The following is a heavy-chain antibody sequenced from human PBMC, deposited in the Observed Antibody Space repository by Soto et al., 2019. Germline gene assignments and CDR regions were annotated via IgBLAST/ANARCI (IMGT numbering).Heavy chain of an antibody. Sequence: QLHLVQSGAVVKKPGASVTVSCSASGYPVTAYYMHWVRQAPGRGLEWMGGINPATGAAKYTQTFQGRVTMTRDTSTSTVFMELSGLTSEDPAVFCCARGGGVGVAGSAAFDMWGQGTLVTVSS. CDR1: GYPVTAYY. D-gene: IGHD3-3*01. CDR3: ARGGGVGVAGSAAFDM. CDR2: INPATGAA. V-gene: IGHV1-2*02. J-gene: IGHJ3*02.